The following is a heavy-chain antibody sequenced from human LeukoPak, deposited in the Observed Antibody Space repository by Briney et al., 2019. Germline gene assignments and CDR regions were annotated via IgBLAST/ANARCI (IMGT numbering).Heavy chain of an antibody. CDR3: AKSIYGVEDGMDV. Sequence: GGSLRLSCAASGFSVSSNYMNWVRQAPWKGLEWVSVTNSGGTTYYADSVKGRFTISRDNSKNTLYLQMNSLRAEDTAVYYCAKSIYGVEDGMDVWGQGTTVTVSS. D-gene: IGHD4-17*01. J-gene: IGHJ6*02. CDR2: TNSGGTT. V-gene: IGHV3-66*01. CDR1: GFSVSSNY.